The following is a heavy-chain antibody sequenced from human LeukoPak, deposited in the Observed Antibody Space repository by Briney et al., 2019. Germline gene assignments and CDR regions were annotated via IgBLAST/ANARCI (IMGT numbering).Heavy chain of an antibody. D-gene: IGHD3-22*01. CDR1: GFTFSSYA. V-gene: IGHV3-23*05. Sequence: GGSLRLSCSASGFTFSSYAMNWVRQAPGKGLEWVSTIYTGGNTYYAASVKGRFTISRDFSKNTVFLHMNSLRAEDTAMYYCARGDDSGYYDYFDYWGQGALVTVSS. J-gene: IGHJ4*02. CDR2: IYTGGNT. CDR3: ARGDDSGYYDYFDY.